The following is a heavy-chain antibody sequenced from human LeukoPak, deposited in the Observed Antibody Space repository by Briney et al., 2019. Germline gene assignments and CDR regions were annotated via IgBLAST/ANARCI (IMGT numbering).Heavy chain of an antibody. Sequence: GGSLRLSCAASGFTFSSYAMSWVRQAPGKGLEWVSAISGSGGSTYYADSVKGRFTISRDNSKNTLYLQMNSLRAEDTAVYYCAKGISGTLGYCSSTSCHLDYWGQGTLVTVSS. CDR2: ISGSGGST. D-gene: IGHD2-2*01. CDR1: GFTFSSYA. J-gene: IGHJ4*02. V-gene: IGHV3-23*01. CDR3: AKGISGTLGYCSSTSCHLDY.